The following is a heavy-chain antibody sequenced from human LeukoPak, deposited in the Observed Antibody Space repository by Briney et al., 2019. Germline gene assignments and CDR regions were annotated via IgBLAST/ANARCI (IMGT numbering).Heavy chain of an antibody. CDR1: GGSISSGGYY. Sequence: KSSQTLSLTCTVSGGSISSGGYYWSWIRQPPGKGLEWIGYIYHSGSTYYNPSLKSRVTISVDKSKNQFSLKLSSVTAADTAVYYCARDLPILWWSQGTLVTVSS. CDR2: IYHSGST. J-gene: IGHJ4*02. CDR3: ARDLPILW. D-gene: IGHD2/OR15-2a*01. V-gene: IGHV4-30-2*01.